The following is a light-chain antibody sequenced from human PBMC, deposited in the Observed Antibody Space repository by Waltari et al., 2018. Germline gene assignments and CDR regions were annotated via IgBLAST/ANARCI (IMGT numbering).Light chain of an antibody. Sequence: QSALTQPHSVSGSPGQSVTISCTGTSSDIGGYSYVSWYQQHPGKAPKLIIYDVTKRPSGVSDRFSGSKSGNAASLTISGLQADDEADYYCSSYAGSYTGVFGGGTKLTVL. CDR1: SSDIGGYSY. V-gene: IGLV2-11*01. CDR2: DVT. J-gene: IGLJ2*01. CDR3: SSYAGSYTGV.